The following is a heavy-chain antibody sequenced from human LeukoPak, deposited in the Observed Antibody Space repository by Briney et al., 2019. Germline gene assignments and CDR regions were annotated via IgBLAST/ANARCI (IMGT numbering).Heavy chain of an antibody. D-gene: IGHD2-2*01. J-gene: IGHJ4*02. CDR1: GYTFTNYA. CDR2: INAGNGNT. V-gene: IGHV1-3*01. CDR3: ALIVPVASFDY. Sequence: ASVKVSCKASGYTFTNYAIHWVRQAPGQGLEWMGWINAGNGNTKYSQKFQGRVTITRDTSASTAYMELSSLRSEDTAIYYCALIVPVASFDYWGQGTLVTVSS.